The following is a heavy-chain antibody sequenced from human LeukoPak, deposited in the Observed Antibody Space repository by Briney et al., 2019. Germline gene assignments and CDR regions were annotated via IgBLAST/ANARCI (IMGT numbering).Heavy chain of an antibody. CDR3: ARGYEYRSGGSCYWFAP. V-gene: IGHV4-59*01. CDR2: IYYSGST. CDR1: GGSIRSYN. Sequence: SETLSLTCTVSGGSIRSYNWSWIRKPPGKGLERIGYIYYSGSTNYNPSLKSRVTISVDTSKNQFSLKLSSVTAADTAVYYCARGYEYRSGGSCYWFAPWGQGTLVSVSS. D-gene: IGHD2-15*01. J-gene: IGHJ5*02.